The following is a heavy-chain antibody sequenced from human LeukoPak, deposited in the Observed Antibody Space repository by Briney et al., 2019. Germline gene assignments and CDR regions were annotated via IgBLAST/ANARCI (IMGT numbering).Heavy chain of an antibody. Sequence: PSETLSLTRTVSGGSISSYYWSWIRQPPGKGLEWIGFIYYSGSTNYNPSLKSRVTISVDTSKNQFSLKLSSVTAADTAVYYCARGRYDSSGCYPDYWGQGTLVTVSS. CDR2: IYYSGST. J-gene: IGHJ4*02. V-gene: IGHV4-59*08. CDR1: GGSISSYY. CDR3: ARGRYDSSGCYPDY. D-gene: IGHD3-22*01.